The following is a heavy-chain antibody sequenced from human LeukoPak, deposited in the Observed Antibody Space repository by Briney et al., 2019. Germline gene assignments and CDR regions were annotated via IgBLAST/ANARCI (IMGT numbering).Heavy chain of an antibody. CDR1: GYTFTSYG. J-gene: IGHJ3*02. CDR3: ARDPPRGQLVPAFDI. CDR2: ISAYNGNT. Sequence: ASVKVSCKASGYTFTSYGISWVRQAPGQGLEWMGWISAYNGNTNYAQKLQGRVTMTTDTSTSTAYMELRSLRSDDTAVYYCARDPPRGQLVPAFDIWGQGTMVTVSS. V-gene: IGHV1-18*01. D-gene: IGHD6-6*01.